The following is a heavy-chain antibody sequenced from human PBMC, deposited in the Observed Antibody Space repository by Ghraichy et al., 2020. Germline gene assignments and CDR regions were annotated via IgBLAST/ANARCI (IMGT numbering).Heavy chain of an antibody. J-gene: IGHJ6*02. D-gene: IGHD6-19*01. CDR2: IKQDGSEK. V-gene: IGHV3-7*01. Sequence: GGSLRLSCAASGFTFSSYWMSWVRQAPGKGLEWVANIKQDGSEKYYVDSVKGRFTISRDNAKNSLYLQMNGLRAEDTAVYYCARDGQWLENYYYYGMDVWGQGTTVTVSS. CDR3: ARDGQWLENYYYYGMDV. CDR1: GFTFSSYW.